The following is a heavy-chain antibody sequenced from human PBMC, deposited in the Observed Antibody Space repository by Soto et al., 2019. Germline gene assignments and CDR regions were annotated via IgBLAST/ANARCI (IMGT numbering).Heavy chain of an antibody. CDR2: ISAHNGNT. Sequence: QLHLVQSGAEVKKPGASVKVSCKGSGYDFTTYGITWVRQAPGQGLEWMAWISAHNGNTDYAQKLQGRVTVTRETSTRTAYMELRSLRSDDTAVYYFARGRYGDYWGQGALVTVSS. CDR3: ARGRYGDY. J-gene: IGHJ4*02. CDR1: GYDFTTYG. D-gene: IGHD1-1*01. V-gene: IGHV1-18*01.